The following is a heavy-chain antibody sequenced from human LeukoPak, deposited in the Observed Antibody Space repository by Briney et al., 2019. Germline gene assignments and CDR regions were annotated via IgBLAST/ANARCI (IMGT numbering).Heavy chain of an antibody. J-gene: IGHJ4*02. Sequence: PGGSLRLSCTVSGFTVSSNSMSWVRQAPGKGLEWVSFIYSDNTHYSDSVKGRFTISRDNSKNTLYLQMNSLRAEDTAVYYCAKRRSNSFDYWGQGTLVTVSS. CDR3: AKRRSNSFDY. CDR1: GFTVSSNS. D-gene: IGHD2/OR15-2a*01. CDR2: IYSDNT. V-gene: IGHV3-53*01.